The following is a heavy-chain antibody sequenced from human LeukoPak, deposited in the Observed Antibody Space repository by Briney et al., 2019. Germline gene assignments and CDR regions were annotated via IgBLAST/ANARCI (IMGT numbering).Heavy chain of an antibody. CDR2: INSDGSST. D-gene: IGHD6-19*01. V-gene: IGHV3-74*01. CDR3: ASPTLGYSSGWCLDL. Sequence: GGSLRLSXAASGFTFSSYWMHWVRQAPGKGLVWVSRINSDGSSTSYADSVKGRFAISRDNAKNTLYLQMNSLRAEDTAVYYCASPTLGYSSGWCLDLWGRGTLVTVSS. CDR1: GFTFSSYW. J-gene: IGHJ2*01.